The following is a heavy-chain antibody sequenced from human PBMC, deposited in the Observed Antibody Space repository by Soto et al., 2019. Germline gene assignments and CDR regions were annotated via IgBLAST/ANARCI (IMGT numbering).Heavy chain of an antibody. J-gene: IGHJ4*02. V-gene: IGHV4-28*01. D-gene: IGHD1-26*01. Sequence: SETLSLTCAVSGYSISSSNWWVWIRQPPGKGLEWIGYIYYSGTTYYNPSLKSRVTMSVDTSKNQFSLQLTSVTAVDTAVYYCARREIQGPIDYWGQGTLVTSPQ. CDR3: ARREIQGPIDY. CDR1: GYSISSSNW. CDR2: IYYSGTT.